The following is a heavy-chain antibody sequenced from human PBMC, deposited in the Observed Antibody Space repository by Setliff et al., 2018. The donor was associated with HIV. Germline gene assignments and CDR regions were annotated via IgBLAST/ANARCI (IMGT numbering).Heavy chain of an antibody. J-gene: IGHJ4*02. CDR3: AKDWNYYGSGSYSGPFDY. CDR1: GFTFGDYA. V-gene: IGHV3-30-3*01. Sequence: GGSLRLSCTASGFTFGDYAMSWVRQAPGKGLEWVAVISYDGSNKYYADSVKGRFTISRDNSKNTLYLQMNSLRAEDTAVYYCAKDWNYYGSGSYSGPFDYWGQGTLVTVSS. D-gene: IGHD3-10*01. CDR2: ISYDGSNK.